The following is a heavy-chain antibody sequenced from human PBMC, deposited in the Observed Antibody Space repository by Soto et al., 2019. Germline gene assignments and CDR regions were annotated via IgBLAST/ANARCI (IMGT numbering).Heavy chain of an antibody. CDR2: INSDGSST. Sequence: GGSLRLSCAASGFTFSSYWMHWVRQAPGKGLVWVSRINSDGSSTSYADSVKGRFTISRDNAKNTLYLQMNSLRAEDTAVYYCARDLYPQSNGATEEVNWFDPWGQGTLVTVSS. CDR1: GFTFSSYW. V-gene: IGHV3-74*01. J-gene: IGHJ5*02. CDR3: ARDLYPQSNGATEEVNWFDP. D-gene: IGHD5-12*01.